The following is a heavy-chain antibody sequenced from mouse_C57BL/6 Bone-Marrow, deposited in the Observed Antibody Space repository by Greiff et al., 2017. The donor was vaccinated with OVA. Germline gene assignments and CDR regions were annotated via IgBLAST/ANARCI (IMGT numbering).Heavy chain of an antibody. D-gene: IGHD3-2*02. CDR2: INPSNGGT. J-gene: IGHJ2*01. Sequence: QVQLKQPGTELVKPGASVKLSCKASGYTFTSYWMHWVKQRPGQGLEWIGNINPSNGGTNYNEKFKSKATLTVDKSSSTASMQLSSLTSEDSAVYYGARWQLRLPPYYFDYWGQGTTLTVSS. CDR1: GYTFTSYW. CDR3: ARWQLRLPPYYFDY. V-gene: IGHV1-53*01.